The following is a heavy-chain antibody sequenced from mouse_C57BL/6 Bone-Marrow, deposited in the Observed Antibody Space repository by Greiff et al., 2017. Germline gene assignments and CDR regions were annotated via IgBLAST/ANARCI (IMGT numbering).Heavy chain of an antibody. CDR3: ARENYGSSDGY. J-gene: IGHJ2*01. CDR2: IYPRSGNT. V-gene: IGHV1-81*01. D-gene: IGHD1-1*01. Sequence: VQLQQSGAELARPGASVKLSCKASGYTFTSSGISWVKQRTGQGLEWIGEIYPRSGNTYYNEKFKGKATLPADKSSSTAYMELRSLTSEDSAVYFCARENYGSSDGYWGQGTTLTVSS. CDR1: GYTFTSSG.